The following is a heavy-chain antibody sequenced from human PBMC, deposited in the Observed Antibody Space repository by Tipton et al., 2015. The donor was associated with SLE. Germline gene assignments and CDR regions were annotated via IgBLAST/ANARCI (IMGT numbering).Heavy chain of an antibody. V-gene: IGHV4-31*03. J-gene: IGHJ1*01. CDR2: IFSSGHT. CDR1: GASFSLPGYY. D-gene: IGHD3-22*01. Sequence: TLSLTCTVSGASFSLPGYYWSWIRPHPGKGLEFIGYIFSSGHTYYTPSLASRVLISIDTSEHQFSLKLSSLTAADTAVYYCARDRGASSYYDSSGPLDLWGQGILVIVSS. CDR3: ARDRGASSYYDSSGPLDL.